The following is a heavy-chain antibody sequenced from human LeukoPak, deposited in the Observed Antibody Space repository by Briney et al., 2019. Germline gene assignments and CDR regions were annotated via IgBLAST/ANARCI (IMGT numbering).Heavy chain of an antibody. D-gene: IGHD1-1*01. V-gene: IGHV3-23*01. CDR1: GFTSSSYA. J-gene: IGHJ4*02. CDR3: ATKLPGTVYFNY. Sequence: GGSLRLSCAASGFTSSSYAMSWVRQAPGKGLEWVSAISGSGGSTYYADSVKGRFTISRDNSKNTLYLQMNSLRVEDTAVYYCATKLPGTVYFNYWGQGTLVTVSS. CDR2: ISGSGGST.